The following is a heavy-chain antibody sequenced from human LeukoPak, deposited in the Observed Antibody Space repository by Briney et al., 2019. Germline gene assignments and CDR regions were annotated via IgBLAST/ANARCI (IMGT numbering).Heavy chain of an antibody. CDR2: IYYSGST. J-gene: IGHJ4*02. V-gene: IGHV4-59*08. Sequence: SETLSLTCSVSGGSISSYYWSWIRQPPGKGLEWIGYIYYSGSTNYNPSLKSRVTISVDTSKNQFSLKLSSVTAADTAVYYCARMNDYGDYVDYWGQGTLVTVSS. D-gene: IGHD4-17*01. CDR1: GGSISSYY. CDR3: ARMNDYGDYVDY.